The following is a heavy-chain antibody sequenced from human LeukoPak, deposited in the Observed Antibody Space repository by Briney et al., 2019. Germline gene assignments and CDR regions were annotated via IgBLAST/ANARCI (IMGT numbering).Heavy chain of an antibody. D-gene: IGHD5-24*01. V-gene: IGHV1-69*04. Sequence: ASVKVSCKASGGTFSSYAISWVRQAPGQGLEWMGRIIPILGIANYAQKFQGRVTITADKSTSTAYMELSSLRSGDTAVYYCARFVEMATSDAFDIWGQGTMVTVSS. CDR1: GGTFSSYA. CDR2: IIPILGIA. CDR3: ARFVEMATSDAFDI. J-gene: IGHJ3*02.